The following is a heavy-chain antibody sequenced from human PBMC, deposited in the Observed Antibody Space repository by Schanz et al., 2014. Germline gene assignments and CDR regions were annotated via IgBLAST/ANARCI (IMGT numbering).Heavy chain of an antibody. Sequence: QVQLVQSGAEVKKPGASVKVSCKASGYTFTSDSMHWVRQAPGQGLEWMGIINPSGGSTRYGQKFQGRITVTTDTSTSTVYMELRSLTSDDSAVYYCARDRDQWDGNYLDYWGQGTLVTVSS. CDR2: INPSGGST. V-gene: IGHV1-46*01. CDR1: GYTFTSDS. CDR3: ARDRDQWDGNYLDY. D-gene: IGHD1-26*01. J-gene: IGHJ4*02.